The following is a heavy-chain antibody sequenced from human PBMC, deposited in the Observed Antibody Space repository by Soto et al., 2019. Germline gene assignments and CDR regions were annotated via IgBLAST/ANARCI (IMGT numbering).Heavy chain of an antibody. CDR1: GDSITNNNW. J-gene: IGHJ5*02. CDR3: ARTSGGTYSFDP. D-gene: IGHD3-10*01. Sequence: QVQLQESGPGLVKPSGTLSLTCAVSGDSITNNNWWTWLRQSPGKGLEWIGEMHHGGNPDYNPSLRSRVTISVDKSNNQFSLHLSSVTAADSAVYYCARTSGGTYSFDPWGQGTLVTVSS. CDR2: MHHGGNP. V-gene: IGHV4-4*02.